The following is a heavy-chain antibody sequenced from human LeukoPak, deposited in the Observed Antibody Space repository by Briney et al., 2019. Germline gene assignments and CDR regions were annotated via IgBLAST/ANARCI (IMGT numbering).Heavy chain of an antibody. V-gene: IGHV4-39*01. Sequence: PSETLSLTCTVSGGSISSSSYYWGWIRQPPGKGLEWIGSIYYSGSTYYNPSLKSRVTISVDTSKNQFSLKLSSVTAADTAIYYCARPRTNYYDSSGYYFDYWGQGTLVTVSS. CDR1: GGSISSSSYY. CDR3: ARPRTNYYDSSGYYFDY. J-gene: IGHJ4*02. D-gene: IGHD3-22*01. CDR2: IYYSGST.